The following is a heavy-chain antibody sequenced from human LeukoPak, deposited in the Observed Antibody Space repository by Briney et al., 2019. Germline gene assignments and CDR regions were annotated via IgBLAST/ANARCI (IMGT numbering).Heavy chain of an antibody. D-gene: IGHD5-18*01. CDR3: ARGRGYNAFDI. V-gene: IGHV4-34*01. J-gene: IGHJ3*02. CDR1: GGSFSGYY. CDR2: INHSGST. Sequence: SETLSLTCAVYGGSFSGYYWSWIRQPPGKGLEWIGEINHSGSTNYNPSLKSRVSISVDTSKKQFSLKLSSVTAADTAVYHCARGRGYNAFDIWGQGTMVTVSS.